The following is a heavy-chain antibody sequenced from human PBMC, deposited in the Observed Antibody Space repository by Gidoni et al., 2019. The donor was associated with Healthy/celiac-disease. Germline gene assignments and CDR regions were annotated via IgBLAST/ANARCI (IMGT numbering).Heavy chain of an antibody. CDR1: GFPFSRYA. CDR3: ARAHMIVVVDQGGDAFDI. CDR2: ISYDGSNK. J-gene: IGHJ3*02. D-gene: IGHD3-22*01. Sequence: QVQLVESGGGVVQPGRSLRLSCAASGFPFSRYALHWVRQAPGKGLEWVAVISYDGSNKYYADSVKGRFTISRDNSKNTLYLQMNSLRAEDTAVYYCARAHMIVVVDQGGDAFDIWGQGTMVTVSS. V-gene: IGHV3-30*01.